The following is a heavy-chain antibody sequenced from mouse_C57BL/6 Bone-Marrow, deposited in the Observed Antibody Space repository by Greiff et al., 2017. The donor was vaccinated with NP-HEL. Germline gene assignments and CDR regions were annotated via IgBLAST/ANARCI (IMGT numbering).Heavy chain of an antibody. CDR3: ARSGTTVVARGFAD. V-gene: IGHV1-80*01. Sequence: VQLQQSGAELVKPGASVKISCKASGYAFSSYWMNWVKQRPGKGLEWIGQIYPGDGDTNYNGKFKGKATLTADKSSSTAYMQLSSLTSEDSAVYFCARSGTTVVARGFADWGQGTLVTVAA. CDR1: GYAFSSYW. J-gene: IGHJ3*01. CDR2: IYPGDGDT. D-gene: IGHD1-1*01.